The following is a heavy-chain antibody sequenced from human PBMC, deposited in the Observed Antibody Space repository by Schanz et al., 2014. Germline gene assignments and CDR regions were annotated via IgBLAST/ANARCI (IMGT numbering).Heavy chain of an antibody. CDR1: GGTFSSDT. CDR3: ARGGGPEDVFDI. J-gene: IGHJ3*02. Sequence: QVQLVQSGAEVKKPGSSVKVSCKASGGTFSSDTFSWVRQAPGQGLEWMGWISPYNGNTNYAQKLQGRVTMTADTSTSTAYMDLRSLRSDDTAVYYCARGGGPEDVFDIWGQGTILTVSS. V-gene: IGHV1-18*01. D-gene: IGHD5-12*01. CDR2: ISPYNGNT.